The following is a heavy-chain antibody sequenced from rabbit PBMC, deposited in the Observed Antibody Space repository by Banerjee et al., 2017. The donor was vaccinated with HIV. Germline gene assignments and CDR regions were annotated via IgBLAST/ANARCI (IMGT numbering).Heavy chain of an antibody. D-gene: IGHD2-1*01. J-gene: IGHJ4*01. V-gene: IGHV1S40*01. CDR2: IGVGSGTT. Sequence: QSLEESGGGLVQPEGSLTLTCTASGFSFSSGYFMCWVRQAPGKGLEWIACIGVGSGTTYYASWAKGRFTISKTSSTTMTLQMTSLTAADTATYFCVRDLGYDDDSEKGYFNLWGPGTLVTVS. CDR1: GFSFSSGYF. CDR3: VRDLGYDDDSEKGYFNL.